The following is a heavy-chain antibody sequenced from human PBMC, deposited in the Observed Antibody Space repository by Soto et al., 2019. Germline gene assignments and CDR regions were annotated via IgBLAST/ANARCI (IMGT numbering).Heavy chain of an antibody. CDR1: GYSFKNYA. D-gene: IGHD3-3*02. J-gene: IGHJ4*02. Sequence: QVQLVQSGPEVKRPGASVRISCRTAGYSFKNYAIPWVRQAPGKKLEGMGWSNEGSGNTRYSHKFQGRMSIARETSASTSYLDLRSLTSEDTAVYFCARDDRTISGAVTLDYWGPGTLVTDSS. CDR2: SNEGSGNT. V-gene: IGHV1-3*01. CDR3: ARDDRTISGAVTLDY.